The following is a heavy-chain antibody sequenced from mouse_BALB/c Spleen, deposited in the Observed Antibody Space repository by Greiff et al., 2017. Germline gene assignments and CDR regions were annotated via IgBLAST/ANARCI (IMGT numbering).Heavy chain of an antibody. D-gene: IGHD2-3*01. CDR2: ISSGGSYT. J-gene: IGHJ4*01. CDR3: ARVERLLYAMDY. CDR1: GFTFSSYA. V-gene: IGHV5-9-4*01. Sequence: EVNVVESGGGLVKPGGSLKLSCAASGFTFSSYAMSWVRQSPEKRLEWVAEISSGGSYTYYPDTVTGRFTISRDNAKNTLYLEMSSLRSEDTAMYYCARVERLLYAMDYWGQGTSVTVSS.